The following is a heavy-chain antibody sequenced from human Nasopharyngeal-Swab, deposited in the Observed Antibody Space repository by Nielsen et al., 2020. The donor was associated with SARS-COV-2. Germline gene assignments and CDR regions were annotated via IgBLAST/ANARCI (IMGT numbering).Heavy chain of an antibody. V-gene: IGHV1-69*01. CDR2: IIPIFGTA. Sequence: WVRQAPGQGLEWMGGIIPIFGTANYAQKFQGRVTITADESTSTAYMELSSLRSEDTAVYYCARDRVPLYSGSCSLYYYYYMDVWGKGTTVTVSS. D-gene: IGHD1-26*01. J-gene: IGHJ6*03. CDR3: ARDRVPLYSGSCSLYYYYYMDV.